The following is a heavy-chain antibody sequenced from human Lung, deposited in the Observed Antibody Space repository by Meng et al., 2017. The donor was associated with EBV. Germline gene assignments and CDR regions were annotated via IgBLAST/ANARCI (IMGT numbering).Heavy chain of an antibody. Sequence: QIHLVESGGGSVKPGGSLRLSCTASGFNFSDYYMTWIRQPPGKGLEWVAHISPRATITNYADSLKGRFTISRDNAQNSLYLVMNSLTVDDTAVYYCARVDEGSDYWGLGTLVTVSS. CDR3: ARVDEGSDY. CDR1: GFNFSDYY. CDR2: ISPRATIT. V-gene: IGHV3-11*01. J-gene: IGHJ4*02.